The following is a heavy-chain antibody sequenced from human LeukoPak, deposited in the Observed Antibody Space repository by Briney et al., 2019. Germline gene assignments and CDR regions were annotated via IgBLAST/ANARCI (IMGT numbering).Heavy chain of an antibody. CDR1: GFTFSDYA. V-gene: IGHV3-23*01. J-gene: IGHJ4*02. D-gene: IGHD5-12*01. CDR2: ISGSGGST. Sequence: GGSLRLSCAASGFTFSDYAMTWVRQDPGKGLEWISTISGSGGSTYYADSVKGRFTISRDDSKTTLYLQMNSLRAEETAVYFCAKDFGSRGYTFWGQGTLVTVSS. CDR3: AKDFGSRGYTF.